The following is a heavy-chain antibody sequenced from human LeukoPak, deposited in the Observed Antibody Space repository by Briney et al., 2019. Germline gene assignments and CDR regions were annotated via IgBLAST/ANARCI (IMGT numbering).Heavy chain of an antibody. J-gene: IGHJ4*02. CDR3: ARGATTYSSSWYSFDY. V-gene: IGHV1-69*13. CDR2: IIPIFGTA. Sequence: EASVKVSCKASGGTFSSYAISWVRQAPGQGLEWMGGIIPIFGTANYAQKFQGRVTITADESTSTAYMELSSLRSEDTAVYYCARGATTYSSSWYSFDYWGQGTLVTVSS. CDR1: GGTFSSYA. D-gene: IGHD6-13*01.